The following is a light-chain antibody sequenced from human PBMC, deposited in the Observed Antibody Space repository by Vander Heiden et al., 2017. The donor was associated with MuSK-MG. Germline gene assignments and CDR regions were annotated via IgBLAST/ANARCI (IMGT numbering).Light chain of an antibody. J-gene: IGKJ2*02. CDR3: GQSDSGRT. V-gene: IGKV1-39*01. CDR1: QSISSY. CDR2: AAS. Sequence: DIQMTQSPSSLSASVGDRVTITCRASQSISSYLNWYQQKPGKAPKLLIYAASSLQSGVPSRFSGSGSGTDFTLTISSLQPEDFATYYCGQSDSGRTFGQGTKLEIK.